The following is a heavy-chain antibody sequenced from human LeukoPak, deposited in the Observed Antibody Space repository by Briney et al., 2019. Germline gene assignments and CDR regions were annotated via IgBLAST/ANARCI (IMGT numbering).Heavy chain of an antibody. D-gene: IGHD6-13*01. CDR2: ICHSGST. CDR3: ARHAQQLASAPIDY. CDR1: GYSISSGYY. V-gene: IGHV4-38-2*01. Sequence: KPSETLSLTCAVSGYSISSGYYWGWIRQPPGKGLEWIGSICHSGSTYYNPSLKSRVTISVDTSKNQFSLKLSSVTAADTAVYYCARHAQQLASAPIDYWGQGTLVTVSS. J-gene: IGHJ4*02.